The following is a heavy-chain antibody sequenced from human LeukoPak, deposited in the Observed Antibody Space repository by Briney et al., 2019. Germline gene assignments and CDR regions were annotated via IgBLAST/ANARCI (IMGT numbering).Heavy chain of an antibody. CDR1: GGTFSSYA. CDR3: ARISYYDFWSGYS. V-gene: IGHV1-69*13. CDR2: IIPIFGTA. J-gene: IGHJ4*02. D-gene: IGHD3-3*01. Sequence: SVKVSCNASGGTFSSYAISWVRQAPGQGLEWMGGIIPIFGTANYAQKFQGRVTITADESTSTAYMELSSLRSEDTAVYYCARISYYDFWSGYSWGQGTLVTVSS.